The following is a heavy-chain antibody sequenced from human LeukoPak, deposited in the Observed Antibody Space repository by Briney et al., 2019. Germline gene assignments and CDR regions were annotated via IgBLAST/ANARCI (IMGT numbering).Heavy chain of an antibody. CDR1: GFTISNYW. Sequence: GGSLRLSCSASGFTISNYWMHWVRQAPGTGLVWVSRIHPDGSITTYADSVKGRFTIPRDNAKNTLYLQMNSLRAEDTAVYYCAPQQTYSPYNWFDPWGQGTLVTVSS. D-gene: IGHD5-12*01. J-gene: IGHJ5*02. V-gene: IGHV3-74*03. CDR3: APQQTYSPYNWFDP. CDR2: IHPDGSIT.